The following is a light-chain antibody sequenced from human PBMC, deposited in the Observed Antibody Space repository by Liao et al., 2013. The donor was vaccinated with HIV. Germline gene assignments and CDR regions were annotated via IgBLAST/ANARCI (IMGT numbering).Light chain of an antibody. J-gene: IGLJ2*01. CDR1: VIGTKS. CDR2: QDS. CDR3: QTWDNSNMI. V-gene: IGLV3-21*01. Sequence: YMLAQPPSLSVAPGGTATMTCGGEVIGTKSVNWYRHKPGQSPVLVIYQDSKRPSGIPERFSGSQSGDTATLTISGTQTLDEADYFCQTWDNSNMIFGGGTKLTVL.